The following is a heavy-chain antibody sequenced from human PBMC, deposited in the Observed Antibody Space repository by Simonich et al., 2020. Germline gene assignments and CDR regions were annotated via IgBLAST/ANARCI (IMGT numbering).Heavy chain of an antibody. CDR2: INPNSGGT. J-gene: IGHJ2*01. Sequence: QVQLVQSGAEVKKPGASVKVSCKASGYPFTGYYMHWVRQAPGKGLEWMGWINPNSGGTNYAKKFQGRVTMTRDTAISTAYMELGRLRSDDTAVYYCAIYCPSIAARPYWYFDLWGRGTLVTVSS. CDR3: AIYCPSIAARPYWYFDL. CDR1: GYPFTGYY. D-gene: IGHD6-6*01. V-gene: IGHV1-2*02.